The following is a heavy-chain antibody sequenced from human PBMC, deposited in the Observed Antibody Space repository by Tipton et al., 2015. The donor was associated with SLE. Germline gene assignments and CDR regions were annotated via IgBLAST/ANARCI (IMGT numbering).Heavy chain of an antibody. D-gene: IGHD2-15*01. CDR1: GGSISSSNW. Sequence: TLSLTCAVSGGSISSSNWWNWVRQPPGKGLEWIGDIYHSGSTNYNPSLKSRVTISVDKSKNHFSLKLNSVTAADTAVYYCARAECSGGSCWWYFDLWGRGTLVTVSS. CDR3: ARAECSGGSCWWYFDL. V-gene: IGHV4-4*02. J-gene: IGHJ2*01. CDR2: IYHSGST.